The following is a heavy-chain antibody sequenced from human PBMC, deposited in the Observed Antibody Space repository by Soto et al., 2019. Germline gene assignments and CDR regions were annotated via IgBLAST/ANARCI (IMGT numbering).Heavy chain of an antibody. J-gene: IGHJ5*02. CDR3: ARDNIAVAEGVDWFDP. V-gene: IGHV4-59*01. D-gene: IGHD6-19*01. CDR2: IYYSGST. CDR1: GGSISSYY. Sequence: SETLSLTCTVSGGSISSYYWSWIRQPPGKGLEWIGYIYYSGSTNYNPSLKSRVTISVDTSKNQFSLKLSSVTAADTAVYYCARDNIAVAEGVDWFDPWGQGTLVTVFS.